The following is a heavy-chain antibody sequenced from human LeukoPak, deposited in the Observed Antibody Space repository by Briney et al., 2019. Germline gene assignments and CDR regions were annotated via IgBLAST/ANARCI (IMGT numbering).Heavy chain of an antibody. V-gene: IGHV4-34*01. CDR1: GGSFSGYY. Sequence: SETLSLTCAVYGGSFSGYYWSWIRQPPGKGLEWIGEINHSGSTNYNPSLKSRVTISVGTSKNQFSLKLSSVTAADTAVYYCARLSRMLAVVVTQAPDYYYMDVWGTGTTVTISS. CDR3: ARLSRMLAVVVTQAPDYYYMDV. J-gene: IGHJ6*03. D-gene: IGHD3-22*01. CDR2: INHSGST.